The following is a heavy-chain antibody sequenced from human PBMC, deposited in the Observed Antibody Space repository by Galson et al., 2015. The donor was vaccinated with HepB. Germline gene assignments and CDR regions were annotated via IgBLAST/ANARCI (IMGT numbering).Heavy chain of an antibody. CDR1: GYTFTGYY. D-gene: IGHD2-2*01. V-gene: IGHV1-2*04. Sequence: SVKVSCKASGYTFTGYYMHWVRQAPGQGLEWMGWINPNSGGTNYAQKFQGWVTMTRDTSISTAYMELSRLRSDDTAVYYCARASLGYCSSTSCYAHYYYGMDVWGQGTTVTVSS. J-gene: IGHJ6*02. CDR3: ARASLGYCSSTSCYAHYYYGMDV. CDR2: INPNSGGT.